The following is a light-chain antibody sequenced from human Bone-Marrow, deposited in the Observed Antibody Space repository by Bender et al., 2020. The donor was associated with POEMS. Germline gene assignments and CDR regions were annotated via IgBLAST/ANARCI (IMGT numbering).Light chain of an antibody. V-gene: IGLV1-44*01. CDR3: AAWEDSLNGWV. CDR2: INN. CDR1: SSNIGTNP. J-gene: IGLJ3*02. Sequence: QSVLTQPPSASGTPGQRVTISCSGSSSNIGTNPVNWYQQLPGTAPKLLIYINNQRPSGVPDRFSGSKSGTSASLAIRGFQSEDEADYYCAAWEDSLNGWVFGGGTKLTVL.